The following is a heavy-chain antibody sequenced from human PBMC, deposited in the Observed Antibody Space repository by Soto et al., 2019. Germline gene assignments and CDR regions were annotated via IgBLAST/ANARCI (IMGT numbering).Heavy chain of an antibody. D-gene: IGHD3-3*01. CDR3: ARDGYHDFRSGYFPYYYGMDV. V-gene: IGHV3-7*01. J-gene: IGHJ6*02. Sequence: GGSLRLSCAASGFTFSSYWMSWVHQAPGKGLEWVANIKQDGSEKYYVDSVKGRFTISRDNAKNSLYLQMNSLRAEDTAVYYCARDGYHDFRSGYFPYYYGMDVWGQGTTVTVSS. CDR1: GFTFSSYW. CDR2: IKQDGSEK.